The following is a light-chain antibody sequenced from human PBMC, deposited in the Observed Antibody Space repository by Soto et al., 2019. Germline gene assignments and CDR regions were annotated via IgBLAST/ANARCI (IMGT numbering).Light chain of an antibody. J-gene: IGKJ4*01. V-gene: IGKV1-9*01. CDR2: AAS. CDR1: QGITSY. CDR3: QQLNSNPLT. Sequence: DIQLTQYPSFLSASVGDRVTITCRASQGITSYLAWYQQKSGKAPKLLIYAASTLQSGVTSRFSRSGSGTEFTLTISSLQPEDFATYYCQQLNSNPLTFGGGTKVEIK.